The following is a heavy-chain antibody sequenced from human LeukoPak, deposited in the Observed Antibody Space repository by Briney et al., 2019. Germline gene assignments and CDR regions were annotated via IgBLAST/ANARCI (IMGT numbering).Heavy chain of an antibody. V-gene: IGHV1-2*02. CDR1: GYTFTGYY. D-gene: IGHD2-2*01. Sequence: GASVKVSCKASGYTFTGYYMHWVRQAPGQGLEWMGWINPNSGGTNYAQKFQGRVTMTRDTSISTAYMELSRLRSGDTAVYYCARGGYCSSTSCYYFDYWGQGTLVTVSS. CDR3: ARGGYCSSTSCYYFDY. CDR2: INPNSGGT. J-gene: IGHJ4*02.